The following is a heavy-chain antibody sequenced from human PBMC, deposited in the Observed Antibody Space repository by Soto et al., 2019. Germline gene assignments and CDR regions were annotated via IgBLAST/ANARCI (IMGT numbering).Heavy chain of an antibody. CDR1: GYTLTELS. CDR2: FDPEDGET. CDR3: ATFTVTTWWFAP. V-gene: IGHV1-24*01. D-gene: IGHD4-17*01. J-gene: IGHJ5*02. Sequence: ASVKVSCKVSGYTLTELSMHWVRQAPGKGLEWMGGFDPEDGETIYAQKFQGRVTMTEDTSTDTAYMELSSLRSEDTAVYYCATFTVTTWWFAPWGQGTLVTVSS.